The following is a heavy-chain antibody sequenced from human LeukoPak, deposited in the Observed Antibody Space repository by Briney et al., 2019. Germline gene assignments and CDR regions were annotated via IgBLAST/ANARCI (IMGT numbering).Heavy chain of an antibody. D-gene: IGHD4-23*01. CDR3: AREGKDY. CDR1: GFSFNSYS. J-gene: IGHJ4*02. CDR2: ISGSSSAI. V-gene: IGHV3-48*01. Sequence: RTGGSLRLSCAASGFSFNSYSMNWVRQAPGRGLEWVSYISGSSSAIYYADSVKGRFTISRDNATNSLYLQVNSLRAEDTAVYYCAREGKDYWGQGTLVTVSS.